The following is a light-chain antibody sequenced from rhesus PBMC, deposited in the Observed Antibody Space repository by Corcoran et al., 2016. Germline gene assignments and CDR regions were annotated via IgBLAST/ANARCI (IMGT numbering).Light chain of an antibody. CDR2: EAS. J-gene: IGKJ4*01. Sequence: DIQMTQSPSSLSASVGDTVTITCRASQSISSWLDWYQQKPGKAPQLLIYEASTLQSGVPSRFSGSGSGTDFTLTISSLQPEDFATYYCLQYTSSPLTFGGGTKVELK. V-gene: IGKV1-22*01. CDR1: QSISSW. CDR3: LQYTSSPLT.